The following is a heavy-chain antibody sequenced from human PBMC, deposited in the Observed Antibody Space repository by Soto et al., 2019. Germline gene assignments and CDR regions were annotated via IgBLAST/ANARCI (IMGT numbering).Heavy chain of an antibody. J-gene: IGHJ4*02. CDR1: GGSINNNNYY. V-gene: IGHV4-39*02. CDR2: IYYDGST. Sequence: SETLSLTCTVSGGSINNNNYYWAWIRQPPGKGLSWIASIYYDGSTYYNSSLKSRVTISRDTSKNHFSLRLTSMTAADTAVYYCATVVVGDTRHPDSASWGQRTLVAVSS. CDR3: ATVVVGDTRHPDSAS. D-gene: IGHD2-15*01.